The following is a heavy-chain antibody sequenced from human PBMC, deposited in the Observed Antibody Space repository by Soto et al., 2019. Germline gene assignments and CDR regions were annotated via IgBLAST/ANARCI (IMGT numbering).Heavy chain of an antibody. CDR3: PRVVYQLLYAYGMDV. Sequence: GGSLRLSCAASGFTFSSYGMHWVRQAPGKGLEWVAVIWYDGSNKYYADSVKGRFTISRDNSKNALYLQMNSLRAEDTAVYYCPRVVYQLLYAYGMDVWGQGTTVTVSS. V-gene: IGHV3-33*01. CDR1: GFTFSSYG. D-gene: IGHD2-2*02. CDR2: IWYDGSNK. J-gene: IGHJ6*02.